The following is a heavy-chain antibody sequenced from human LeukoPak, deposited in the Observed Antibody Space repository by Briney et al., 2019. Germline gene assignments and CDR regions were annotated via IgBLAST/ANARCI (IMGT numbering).Heavy chain of an antibody. CDR2: IYTSGHT. CDR3: ARGLKVLNSYYFGMDV. CDR1: DGSISNYY. D-gene: IGHD3-16*01. J-gene: IGHJ6*02. V-gene: IGHV4-4*07. Sequence: SETLSLTCTVSDGSISNYYRKWIRQPAGKGLEWIGRIYTSGHTNYNLSLKSRVTMSVDTSKNQFSLRLGSVTVADTAVYYCARGLKVLNSYYFGMDVWGQGTTVTVSS.